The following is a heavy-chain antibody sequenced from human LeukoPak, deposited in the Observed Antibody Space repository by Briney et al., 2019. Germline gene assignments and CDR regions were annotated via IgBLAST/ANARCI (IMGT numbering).Heavy chain of an antibody. D-gene: IGHD4/OR15-4a*01. CDR2: IYYTGNT. CDR1: GGSISSYY. V-gene: IGHV4-59*01. CDR3: ARLKGAFDI. J-gene: IGHJ3*02. Sequence: PSETLSLTCTVSGGSISSYYWSWIRQPPGKGLEWIGYIYYTGNTNYNPSLKSRVTISVDTSKNQFSLKLSSVTAADTAVYYCARLKGAFDIWGQGTMVTVSS.